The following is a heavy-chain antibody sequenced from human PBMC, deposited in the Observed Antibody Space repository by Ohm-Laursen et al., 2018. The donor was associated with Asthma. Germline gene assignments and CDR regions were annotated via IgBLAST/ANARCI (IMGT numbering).Heavy chain of an antibody. V-gene: IGHV3-7*05. Sequence: SLRLSCAATGFPFNTSWMTWVRQVPGKGLEWVANIKPDGTENAYLDSVRGRFTISKDNAKNSLFLQMNSLRGEDTAVYYCARERLSQTYSMSQVRFDPWGQGTLVTVSS. D-gene: IGHD2-21*01. CDR3: ARERLSQTYSMSQVRFDP. CDR2: IKPDGTEN. J-gene: IGHJ5*02. CDR1: GFPFNTSW.